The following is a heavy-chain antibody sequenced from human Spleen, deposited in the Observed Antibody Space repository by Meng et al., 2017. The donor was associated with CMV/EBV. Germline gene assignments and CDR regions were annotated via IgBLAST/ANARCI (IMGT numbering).Heavy chain of an antibody. CDR2: IISGTGYI. Sequence: GGSLRLSCAAPGFTFSGYSMNWVRQAPGKGLEWVSSIISGTGYIYYADSVKGRFTISRDNANNLLYLQMNSLRAEDTAVYYCARGVVMVSHTSPWRWSDSLDIWGRGTTVTVSS. J-gene: IGHJ6*02. D-gene: IGHD3-16*01. CDR3: ARGVVMVSHTSPWRWSDSLDI. CDR1: GFTFSGYS. V-gene: IGHV3-21*06.